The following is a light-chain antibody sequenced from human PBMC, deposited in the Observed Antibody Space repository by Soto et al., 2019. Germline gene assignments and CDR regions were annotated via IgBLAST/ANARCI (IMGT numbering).Light chain of an antibody. Sequence: SVLTQPASVSGSPGQSITISCTGTSSDVGGYNYVSWYQQHPGKAPKPMIYEVSNRPSGVSNRFSGSKSGNTASLTISGLQAEDEADYYCSSCTSSTTYVFGTGTKVTVL. CDR2: EVS. J-gene: IGLJ1*01. CDR3: SSCTSSTTYV. V-gene: IGLV2-14*01. CDR1: SSDVGGYNY.